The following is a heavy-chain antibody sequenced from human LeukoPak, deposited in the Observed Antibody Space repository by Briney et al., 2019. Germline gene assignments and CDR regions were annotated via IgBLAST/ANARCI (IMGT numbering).Heavy chain of an antibody. CDR2: FYPATSDT. CDR3: ARQKYSGSYGGWFDP. Sequence: GGPLSISCQSPGSTFVSDWIAWFRQLPGRGLGGLGIFYPATSDTRYRPSFQGQATISPDTSTGTAYMQRTSLKASDSAIYYCARQKYSGSYGGWFDPWGQGTLVTVSS. D-gene: IGHD1-26*01. J-gene: IGHJ5*02. V-gene: IGHV5-51*01. CDR1: GSTFVSDW.